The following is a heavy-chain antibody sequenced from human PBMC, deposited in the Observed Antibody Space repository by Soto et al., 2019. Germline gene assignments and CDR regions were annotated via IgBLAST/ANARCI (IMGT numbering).Heavy chain of an antibody. CDR3: ARGSTKSYYYMDV. Sequence: PGGSLRLSCAASGFTFSSYAMHWVRQAPGKGLEYVSAISSNGGSTYYANSVKGRFTISRDNSKNTLYLQMGSLRAEDMAVYYCARGSTKSYYYMDVWGKGATVTVSS. CDR1: GFTFSSYA. CDR2: ISSNGGST. J-gene: IGHJ6*03. V-gene: IGHV3-64*01.